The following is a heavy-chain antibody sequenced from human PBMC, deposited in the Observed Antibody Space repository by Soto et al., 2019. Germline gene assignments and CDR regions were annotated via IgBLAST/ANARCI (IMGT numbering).Heavy chain of an antibody. J-gene: IGHJ4*02. D-gene: IGHD2-15*01. CDR2: IYYSGST. CDR3: ASSSGGRYYDY. Sequence: SETLSLTCTVSGGSISSYYWSWIRQPPGKGLEWIGYIYYSGSTYYNPSLKSRVTISVDTSKNQFSLKLSSVTAADTAVYYCASSSGGRYYDYRGQGTLVTGSS. CDR1: GGSISSYY. V-gene: IGHV4-59*12.